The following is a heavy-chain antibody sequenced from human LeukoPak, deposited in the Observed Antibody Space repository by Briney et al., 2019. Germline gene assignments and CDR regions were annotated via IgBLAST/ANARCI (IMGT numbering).Heavy chain of an antibody. V-gene: IGHV4-59*08. J-gene: IGHJ6*02. CDR1: SGSISSYY. D-gene: IGHD3-3*01. CDR3: ARHPYDFWSGYDLSYYYGMDV. Sequence: SETLSLTCTVSSGSISSYYWSWIRQPPGKGLEWIGYIYYSGSTNYNPSLKSRVTISVDTSKNQFSLKLSSVTAADTAVYFCARHPYDFWSGYDLSYYYGMDVWGQGTTVTVSS. CDR2: IYYSGST.